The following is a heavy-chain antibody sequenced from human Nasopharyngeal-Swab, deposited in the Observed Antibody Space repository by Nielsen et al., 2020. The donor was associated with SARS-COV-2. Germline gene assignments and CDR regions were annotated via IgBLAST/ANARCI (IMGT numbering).Heavy chain of an antibody. CDR3: AKDLTYYYDSSGYNREGYYYYGMDV. J-gene: IGHJ6*02. D-gene: IGHD3-22*01. Sequence: WIRQPPGKGLEWVSVIYSGGSSTYYADSVKGRFTISRDNSKNTLYLQMNSLRAEDTAVYYCAKDLTYYYDSSGYNREGYYYYGMDVWGQGTTVTVS. V-gene: IGHV3-23*03. CDR2: IYSGGSST.